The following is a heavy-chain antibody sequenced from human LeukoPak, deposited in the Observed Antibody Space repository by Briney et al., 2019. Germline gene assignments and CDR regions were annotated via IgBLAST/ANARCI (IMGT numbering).Heavy chain of an antibody. Sequence: PGGSLRLSCAASGFTFSNYWMHWVRQAPGKGLVWVSRINGDGSSTNYADSVKGRFTISRDNTKNTVYLQMNSLRAEDTAVYYCARGGLFKYYFDYWGQGTLVTVSS. CDR2: INGDGSST. CDR1: GFTFSNYW. J-gene: IGHJ4*02. V-gene: IGHV3-74*01. D-gene: IGHD3-22*01. CDR3: ARGGLFKYYFDY.